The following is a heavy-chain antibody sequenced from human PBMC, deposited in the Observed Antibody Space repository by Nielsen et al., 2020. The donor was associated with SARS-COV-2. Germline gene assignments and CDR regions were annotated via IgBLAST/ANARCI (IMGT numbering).Heavy chain of an antibody. J-gene: IGHJ6*03. D-gene: IGHD4-17*01. CDR3: ARARGAYGDYYYYYYTDV. CDR2: TYYRSKWYN. CDR1: GDRVSRSSAA. V-gene: IGHV6-1*01. Sequence: SQTLSLPCAISGDRVSRSSAAWNWIRQSPSRGLEWLGRTYYRSKWYNDYAVSEKSRITINPDTSKNQFSLHLNSVTPEDTAVYYCARARGAYGDYYYYYYTDVWGKGTTVTVSS.